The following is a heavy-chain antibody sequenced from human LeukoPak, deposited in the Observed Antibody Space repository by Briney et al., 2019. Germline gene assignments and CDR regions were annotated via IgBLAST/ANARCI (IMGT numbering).Heavy chain of an antibody. Sequence: PGGPLRLSCAASGFTLSSYAMSWVRQAAGKGLEWVANIKQDGSEKYYVDSVKGRFTISRDNSKNTLYLQMGSLRAEDMAVYYCARDRCSGGSCYLDYWGQGTLVTVSS. CDR3: ARDRCSGGSCYLDY. J-gene: IGHJ4*02. V-gene: IGHV3-7*01. CDR1: GFTLSSYA. D-gene: IGHD2-15*01. CDR2: IKQDGSEK.